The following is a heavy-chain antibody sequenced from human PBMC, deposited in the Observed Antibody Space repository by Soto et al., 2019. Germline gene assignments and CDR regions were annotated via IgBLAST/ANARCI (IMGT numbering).Heavy chain of an antibody. J-gene: IGHJ6*02. CDR3: GRAPYYYYGTDV. V-gene: IGHV3-53*01. CDR1: GFTVSSNY. CDR2: IYSGGST. Sequence: EVQLVESGGGLIQPGGSLRLSCAASGFTVSSNYMSWVRQAPGKGLEWVSVIYSGGSTYYADSVKGRFTISRDNSKNNLYLQKNSVRAEDTAVYYCGRAPYYYYGTDVWGQGTTVTVSS.